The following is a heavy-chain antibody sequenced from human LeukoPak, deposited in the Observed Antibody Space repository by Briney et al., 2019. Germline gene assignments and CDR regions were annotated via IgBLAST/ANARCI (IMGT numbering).Heavy chain of an antibody. CDR1: GGSISSYY. CDR3: ARAGARYYDILTGYYLNWFDP. V-gene: IGHV4-59*01. J-gene: IGHJ5*02. CDR2: IYYSGST. Sequence: SETLSLTCTVSGGSISSYYWIWIRQPPGKGLEWIGYIYYSGSTNYNPSLKSRVTISVDTSKNQFSLKLSSVTAADTAVYYCARAGARYYDILTGYYLNWFDPWGQGTLVTVSS. D-gene: IGHD3-9*01.